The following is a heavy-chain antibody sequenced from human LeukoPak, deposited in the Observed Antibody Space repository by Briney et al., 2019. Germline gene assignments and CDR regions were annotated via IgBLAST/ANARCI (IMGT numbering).Heavy chain of an antibody. Sequence: GGSLRLSCAASGFTFDDYAMHWVRQAPGKGLEWVSGISWNSGSIGYADSVKGRFTISRDNAKKSLYLQMNSLRAEDTAVHYCAKVGGEKDRGNWFDPWGQGTLVTVSS. CDR3: AKVGGEKDRGNWFDP. D-gene: IGHD1-26*01. V-gene: IGHV3-9*01. J-gene: IGHJ5*02. CDR2: ISWNSGSI. CDR1: GFTFDDYA.